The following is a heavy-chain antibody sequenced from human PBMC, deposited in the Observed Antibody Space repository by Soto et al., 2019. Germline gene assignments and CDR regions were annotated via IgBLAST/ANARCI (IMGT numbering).Heavy chain of an antibody. D-gene: IGHD6-19*01. CDR1: GGSFSGYY. V-gene: IGHV4-34*01. Sequence: SETLSLTCAGYGGSFSGYYWSWIRQPPGKGLEWIGEINHSGSTNYNPSLKSRVTISVDTSKNQCSLKLSSVPAADTAVYYCARGSSLWLGYYYYYMDFSGKGTTVPVSS. J-gene: IGHJ6*03. CDR2: INHSGST. CDR3: ARGSSLWLGYYYYYMDF.